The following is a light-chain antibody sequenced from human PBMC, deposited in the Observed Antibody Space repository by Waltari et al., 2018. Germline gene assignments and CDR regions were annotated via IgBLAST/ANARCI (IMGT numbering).Light chain of an antibody. J-gene: IGKJ1*01. CDR3: QQSYSTPGT. CDR1: QSISSY. CDR2: AAS. Sequence: IQRTQSPSSLSASVGTGVTVTCRASQSISSYLNWYQQKPGKAPKLLIYAASSLQSGVPSRFSGSGSGTDFTLTISSLQPEDFATYYCQQSYSTPGTFGQGTKVEIK. V-gene: IGKV1-39*01.